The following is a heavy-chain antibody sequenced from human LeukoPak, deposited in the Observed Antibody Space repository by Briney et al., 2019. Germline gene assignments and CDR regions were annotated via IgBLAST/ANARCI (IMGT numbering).Heavy chain of an antibody. CDR3: ARDPGGYYDSSGYYSHVGYFDY. V-gene: IGHV4-59*01. D-gene: IGHD3-22*01. CDR1: GGSISSYY. Sequence: PSETLSLTCTVSGGSISSYYWSWIRQPPGKGLEWIGYIYYSGSTNYNPSLKSRVTISVDTSKNQFPLKLSSVTAADTAVYYCARDPGGYYDSSGYYSHVGYFDYWGQGTLVTVSS. J-gene: IGHJ4*02. CDR2: IYYSGST.